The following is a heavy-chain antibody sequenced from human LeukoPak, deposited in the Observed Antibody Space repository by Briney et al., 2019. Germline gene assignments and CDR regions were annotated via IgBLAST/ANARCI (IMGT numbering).Heavy chain of an antibody. D-gene: IGHD3-10*01. CDR2: INHSGST. CDR3: ARGSALTMGIDP. V-gene: IGHV4-34*01. CDR1: GGAFSGYF. Sequence: SETLSLTCAVYGGAFSGYFWTWIRQPPGKGLEWIGEINHSGSTNCNPSLKSRVTISVDASKNQFSLNLTSVTAADTATYYCARGSALTMGIDPWGQGTLVTVSS. J-gene: IGHJ5*01.